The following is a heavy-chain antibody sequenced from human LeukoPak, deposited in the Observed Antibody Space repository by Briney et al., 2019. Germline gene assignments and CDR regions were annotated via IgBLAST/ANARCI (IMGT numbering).Heavy chain of an antibody. J-gene: IGHJ4*02. CDR2: IYYSGST. CDR3: ARRDFWSGYYDY. V-gene: IGHV4-39*01. CDR1: GGSISSSNYY. D-gene: IGHD3-3*01. Sequence: SETLSLTCTVSGGSISSSNYYWGWIRQPPGKGLEWIGSIYYSGSTYYNPSLKSRVTTSADTSKNQFSLKLTSVTAADTAVYYCARRDFWSGYYDYWGQGTLVTVS.